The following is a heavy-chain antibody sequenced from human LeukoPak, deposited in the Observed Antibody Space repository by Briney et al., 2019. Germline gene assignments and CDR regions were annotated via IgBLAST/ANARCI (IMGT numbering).Heavy chain of an antibody. J-gene: IGHJ4*02. CDR2: ISSSSSYI. D-gene: IGHD1-26*01. CDR3: ARAPPRIVGANHEFDY. CDR1: GFSFSHYS. Sequence: PGGSLRLSCAASGFSFSHYSMNWVRQAPGKGLEWVSSISSSSSYIYYADSVKGRFTISRDNAKNSLYLQMNSLRAEDTAVYYCARAPPRIVGANHEFDYWGQGTLVTVSS. V-gene: IGHV3-21*01.